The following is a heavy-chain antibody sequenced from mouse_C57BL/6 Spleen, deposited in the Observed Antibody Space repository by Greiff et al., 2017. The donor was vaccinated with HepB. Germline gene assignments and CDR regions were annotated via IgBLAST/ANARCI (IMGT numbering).Heavy chain of an antibody. D-gene: IGHD2-3*01. CDR3: AAYDGYGYYAMDY. V-gene: IGHV1-52*01. CDR1: GYTFSSYW. J-gene: IGHJ4*01. Sequence: VQLQQPGAELVRPGSSVKLSCKASGYTFSSYWMHWVKQRPIQGLEWIGNIDPSDSETHYNQKFKDKATLTVDKSSSTAYMQLSSLTSEDSAVYYCAAYDGYGYYAMDYWGQGTSVTVSS. CDR2: IDPSDSET.